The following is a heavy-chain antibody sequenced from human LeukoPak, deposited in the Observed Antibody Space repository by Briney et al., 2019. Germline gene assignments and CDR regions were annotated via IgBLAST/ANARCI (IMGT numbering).Heavy chain of an antibody. D-gene: IGHD6-19*01. CDR3: AKSPAVVGAFDY. V-gene: IGHV3-23*01. CDR1: GFTFSSYA. Sequence: GGSLRLSCAASGFTFSSYAMSWVRQAPGKGLEWASAISGSGGSTYYADSVKGRFTISRDNSKNTLYLQMNSLRAEDTAVYYCAKSPAVVGAFDYWGQGTLVTVSS. J-gene: IGHJ4*02. CDR2: ISGSGGST.